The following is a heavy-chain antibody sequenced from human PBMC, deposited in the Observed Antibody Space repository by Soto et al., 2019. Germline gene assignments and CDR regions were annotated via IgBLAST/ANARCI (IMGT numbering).Heavy chain of an antibody. CDR3: TTSVDWLFPQFVY. CDR1: GVTFSNAW. J-gene: IGHJ4*02. V-gene: IGHV3-15*07. Sequence: EVQLVESGGGLVKPGGSLRLSCAASGVTFSNAWMNWVRQAPGKGLEWVGRIKSKTDGGTTDYAAPVKGRFTISRDDSQNTLYLQMNSLKTEDTDVYYSTTSVDWLFPQFVYWGQGTLVTVSS. CDR2: IKSKTDGGTT. D-gene: IGHD3-9*01.